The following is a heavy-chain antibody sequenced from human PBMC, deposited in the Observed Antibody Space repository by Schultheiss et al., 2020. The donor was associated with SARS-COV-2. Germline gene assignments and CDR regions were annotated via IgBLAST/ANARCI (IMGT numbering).Heavy chain of an antibody. CDR2: INHSGST. V-gene: IGHV4-34*01. J-gene: IGHJ5*02. CDR3: ARDRDSGSLNWFDP. CDR1: GGSFSGYY. Sequence: SQTLSLTCAVYGGSFSGYYWSWIRQPPGKGLEWIGEINHSGSTNYNPSLKSRVTMSVDTSKNQFSLKLSSVTAADTAVYYCARDRDSGSLNWFDPWGQGTLVTVSS. D-gene: IGHD1-26*01.